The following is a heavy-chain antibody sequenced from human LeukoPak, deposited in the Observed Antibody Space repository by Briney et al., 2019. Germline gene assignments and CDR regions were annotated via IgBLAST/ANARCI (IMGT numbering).Heavy chain of an antibody. D-gene: IGHD2-2*01. Sequence: GGSLRLSCAASGFNLRSNWRKWVRQAPGKGRGWVSRIYSDGSITTYADSVKGRFTISRDNAKNTLYLQMNSLRAEDTAVYYCARRSAAKGAFDVWGQGTTVTVS. CDR3: ARRSAAKGAFDV. J-gene: IGHJ3*01. CDR1: GFNLRSNW. CDR2: IYSDGSIT. V-gene: IGHV3-74*03.